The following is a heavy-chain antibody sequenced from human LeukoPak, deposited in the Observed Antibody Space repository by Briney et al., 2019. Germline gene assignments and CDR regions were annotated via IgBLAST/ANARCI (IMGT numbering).Heavy chain of an antibody. D-gene: IGHD6-13*01. CDR1: GGSFSGYY. CDR3: ARNSRIAAAGRYYYYYYMDV. CDR2: INHSGST. J-gene: IGHJ6*03. V-gene: IGHV4-34*01. Sequence: SETLSLTCAVYGGSFSGYYWSWIRQPPGKGLEWIGEINHSGSTNYNPSLKSRVTMSVDTSKNQFSLKLSSVTAADTAVYYCARNSRIAAAGRYYYYYYMDVWGKGTTVTISS.